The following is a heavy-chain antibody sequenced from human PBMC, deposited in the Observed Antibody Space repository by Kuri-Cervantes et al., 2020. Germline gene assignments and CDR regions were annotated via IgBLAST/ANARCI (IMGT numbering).Heavy chain of an antibody. CDR2: ISGSGGST. D-gene: IGHD1-14*01. V-gene: IGHV3-23*01. CDR3: AKVVPESNWYFDL. J-gene: IGHJ2*01. Sequence: GESLKISCAASGFTFDDYAMHWVRQAPGKGLEWVSAISGSGGSTYYADSVKGRFTISRDNSKNTLYLQMNSLRAEDTAVYYCAKVVPESNWYFDLWGRGTLVTVSS. CDR1: GFTFDDYA.